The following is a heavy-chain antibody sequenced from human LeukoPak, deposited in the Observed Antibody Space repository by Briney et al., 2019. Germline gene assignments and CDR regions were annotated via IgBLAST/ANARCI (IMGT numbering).Heavy chain of an antibody. Sequence: GGSLRLSCAASAFTFSDSWMHWVRQAPGKGLVWVSHVNSDGSSTSYADSVKGRFTISRDNAKNTLYLQMNSLRAEDTAVYYCAKWDSSGYYYDRLFDYWGQGTLVTVSS. D-gene: IGHD3-22*01. CDR3: AKWDSSGYYYDRLFDY. J-gene: IGHJ4*02. V-gene: IGHV3-74*01. CDR1: AFTFSDSW. CDR2: VNSDGSST.